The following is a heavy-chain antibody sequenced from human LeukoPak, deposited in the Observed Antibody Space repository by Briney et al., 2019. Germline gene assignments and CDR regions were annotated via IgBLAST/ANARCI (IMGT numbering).Heavy chain of an antibody. V-gene: IGHV3-21*06. CDR2: IIGSGSEM. J-gene: IGHJ3*01. Sequence: PGGSLRLSCGGSGFTFNSYSMNWVRQAPGRGLEWVASIIGSGSEMFYADSLKGRFTISRDNSKNSLYLQMNSLRVEDTAVYCCAKVQSDIVGAMFFSFDVWGQGTMVSVSS. CDR1: GFTFNSYS. D-gene: IGHD1-26*01. CDR3: AKVQSDIVGAMFFSFDV.